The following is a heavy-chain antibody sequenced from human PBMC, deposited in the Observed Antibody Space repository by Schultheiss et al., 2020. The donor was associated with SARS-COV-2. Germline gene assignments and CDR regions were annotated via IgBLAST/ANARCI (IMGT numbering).Heavy chain of an antibody. V-gene: IGHV3-33*01. J-gene: IGHJ6*02. CDR3: ARACSGGSCYSVDYYYYGMDV. D-gene: IGHD2-15*01. CDR2: IWYDGSNK. CDR1: GFTFSSYG. Sequence: GGSLRLSCAASGFTFSSYGMHWVRQAPGKGLEWVAVIWYDGSNKYYADSVKGRFTISRDNSKNTLYLQMNSLRAEDTAVYYCARACSGGSCYSVDYYYYGMDVWGQGTTVTVSS.